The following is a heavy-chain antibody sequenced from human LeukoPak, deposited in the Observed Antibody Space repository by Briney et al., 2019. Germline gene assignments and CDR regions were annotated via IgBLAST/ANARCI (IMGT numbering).Heavy chain of an antibody. Sequence: SGTLSLTCTVSGGSISSGDYYWSWIRQPPGKGLEWIGYIYYSGSTYYNPSLKSRVTISVDTSKNQFSLKLSSVTAADTAVYYCARDLGGYSYGYANYWGQGTLVTVSS. CDR2: IYYSGST. V-gene: IGHV4-30-4*08. CDR3: ARDLGGYSYGYANY. CDR1: GGSISSGDYY. J-gene: IGHJ4*02. D-gene: IGHD5-18*01.